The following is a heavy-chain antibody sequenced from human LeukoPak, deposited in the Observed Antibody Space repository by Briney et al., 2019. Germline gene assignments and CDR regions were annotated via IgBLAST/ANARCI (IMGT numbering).Heavy chain of an antibody. Sequence: ASVKVSCKVSGYTLTELSMHWVRQAPGKGLEWMGGFDPEDGETIYAQKFQGRVTMTEDTSTDTAYMELSSLRSEDTAVYYCAREISSSSWSVGWFDPWGQGTLVTVSP. D-gene: IGHD6-13*01. CDR3: AREISSSSWSVGWFDP. CDR2: FDPEDGET. CDR1: GYTLTELS. J-gene: IGHJ5*02. V-gene: IGHV1-24*01.